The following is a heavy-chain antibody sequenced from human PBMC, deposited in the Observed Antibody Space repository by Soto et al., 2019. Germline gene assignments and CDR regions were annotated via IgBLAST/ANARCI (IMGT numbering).Heavy chain of an antibody. Sequence: EVQLLESGGGLVQPGGSLRLSCAASGFTFSSYAMSWVRQAPGKGLEWASAISGSGGSTYYADSVKVPFTISRDNYKNTLYMQMNSLRAEDTAVYYCAKGSVRSTPFDYWGQGTLVTVSS. V-gene: IGHV3-23*01. CDR3: AKGSVRSTPFDY. CDR2: ISGSGGST. J-gene: IGHJ4*02. CDR1: GFTFSSYA. D-gene: IGHD3-3*01.